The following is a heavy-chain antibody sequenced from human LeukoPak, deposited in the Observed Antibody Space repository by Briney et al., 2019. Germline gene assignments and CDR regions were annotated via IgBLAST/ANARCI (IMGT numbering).Heavy chain of an antibody. CDR3: TRDSYDILTGYYTGQNS. D-gene: IGHD3-9*01. J-gene: IGHJ4*02. V-gene: IGHV4-39*07. Sequence: SETLSLTCTVSGGSISSSSYYWGWIRQPPGKGLEWIGSIYYSGSTYYNPSLKSRVTISVDTSKNQFSLKLSSVTAADTAVYYCTRDSYDILTGYYTGQNSWGQGTLVTVSS. CDR1: GGSISSSSYY. CDR2: IYYSGST.